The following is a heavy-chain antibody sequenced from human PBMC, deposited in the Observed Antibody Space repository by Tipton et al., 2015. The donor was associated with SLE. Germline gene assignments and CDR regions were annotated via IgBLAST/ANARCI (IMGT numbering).Heavy chain of an antibody. J-gene: IGHJ4*02. D-gene: IGHD1-1*01. CDR2: ISYDGSNK. CDR1: GFTFSSYA. Sequence: SLRLSCAASGFTFSSYAMTWVRQAPGKGLEWVAVISYDGSNKYYADSVKGRFTISRDNSKNTLYLQMNSLRAEDTAVYYCARDDNWTHGDYWGQGTLVTVSS. V-gene: IGHV3-30-3*01. CDR3: ARDDNWTHGDY.